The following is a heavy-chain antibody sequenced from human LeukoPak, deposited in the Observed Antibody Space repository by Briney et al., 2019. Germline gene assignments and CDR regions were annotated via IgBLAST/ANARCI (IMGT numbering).Heavy chain of an antibody. CDR3: ARGGYGDYLFGY. D-gene: IGHD4-17*01. Sequence: GGSLRFSCAASGFTVSSNYMSWVRQAPGKGLEWVSVIYSGGSTYYADSVKGRFTISRDNSKNTLYLQMNSLRAEDTAVYYCARGGYGDYLFGYWGQGTLVTVSS. V-gene: IGHV3-53*01. J-gene: IGHJ4*02. CDR1: GFTVSSNY. CDR2: IYSGGST.